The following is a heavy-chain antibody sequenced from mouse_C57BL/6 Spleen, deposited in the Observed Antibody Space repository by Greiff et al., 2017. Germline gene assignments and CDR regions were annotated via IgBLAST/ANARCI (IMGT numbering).Heavy chain of an antibody. D-gene: IGHD4-1*02. CDR2: ISDGGSYT. V-gene: IGHV5-4*01. CDR3: ARDWGATGKGAWFAY. CDR1: GFTFSSYA. J-gene: IGHJ3*01. Sequence: EVMLVESGGGLVKPGGSLKLSCAASGFTFSSYAMSWVRQTPEKRLEWVATISDGGSYTYYPDNVKGRFTISRDNAKNNLYLQMSHLKSEDTAMYYCARDWGATGKGAWFAYWGQGTLVTVSA.